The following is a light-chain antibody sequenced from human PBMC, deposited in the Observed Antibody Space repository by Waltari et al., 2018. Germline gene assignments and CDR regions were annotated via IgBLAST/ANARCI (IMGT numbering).Light chain of an antibody. CDR3: QQYNNWPRT. CDR2: GAS. J-gene: IGKJ1*01. CDR1: QRVSNN. V-gene: IGKV3-15*01. Sequence: VMTQSPATLSVSPGERATLSCRASQRVSNNLAWYQQKPGQAPRLLIYGASTRPTRIPARFSGSGSGTEFTLTISSLQSEDFAVYYCQQYNNWPRTFGQGTKVEIK.